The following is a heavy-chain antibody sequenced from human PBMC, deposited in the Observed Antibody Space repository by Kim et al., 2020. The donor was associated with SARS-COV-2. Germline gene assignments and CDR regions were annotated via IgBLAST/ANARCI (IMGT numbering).Heavy chain of an antibody. D-gene: IGHD2-2*01. CDR3: ATAAAPFDY. CDR2: ISYDGSDK. Sequence: GGSLRLSCAASGFTFSSYGMHWVRQAPGKGLEWVAVISYDGSDKYYADSVKGQFTISRDNPKNTLYLQMNSLRAEDTAVYYCATAAAPFDYWGHGTLVTVSS. CDR1: GFTFSSYG. V-gene: IGHV3-30*03. J-gene: IGHJ4*01.